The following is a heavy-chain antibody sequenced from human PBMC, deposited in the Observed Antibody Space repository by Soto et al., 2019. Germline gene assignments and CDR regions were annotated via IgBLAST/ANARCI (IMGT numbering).Heavy chain of an antibody. J-gene: IGHJ4*02. CDR2: IYFRGTT. V-gene: IGHV4-59*01. D-gene: IGHD3-22*01. Sequence: QVQLQESGPGLVKPSETLSLTCTVSGGSISSYSWSWIRQPPGKGLEWIGYIYFRGTTNYNPSLNSRVTKSADTSKNQFSKKLNSVTAADTAVYYCARMNYYDNSGYPFDYWGQGMMVTVSS. CDR3: ARMNYYDNSGYPFDY. CDR1: GGSISSYS.